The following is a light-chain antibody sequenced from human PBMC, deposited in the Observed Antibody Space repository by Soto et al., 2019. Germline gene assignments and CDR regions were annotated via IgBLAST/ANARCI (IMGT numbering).Light chain of an antibody. J-gene: IGLJ3*02. CDR1: NSDFGTYNL. Sequence: QSALTQPASVSASPGQSITISCTGTNSDFGTYNLVSWYQHHPGKAPKLIIYEVSKRPSGVSNRFSASKSGNTASLTISGLHAEDAADYYCSSYANNRVFGGGTKLTVL. CDR2: EVS. CDR3: SSYANNRV. V-gene: IGLV2-23*02.